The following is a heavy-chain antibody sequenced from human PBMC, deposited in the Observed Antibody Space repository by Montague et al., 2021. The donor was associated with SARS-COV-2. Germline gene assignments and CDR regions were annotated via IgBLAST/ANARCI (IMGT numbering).Heavy chain of an antibody. V-gene: IGHV3-30*18. CDR3: AKDDVYYDFWSGYISDPYYYYYYGMDV. Sequence: SLRLSCAASGFTFSSYGIHWVRQAPGKELEWVAVISYDGSNKYYADSVKGRFTISRDNSKNTLYLQMNSLRAEDTAVYYCAKDDVYYDFWSGYISDPYYYYYYGMDVWGQGTTVTVSS. CDR2: ISYDGSNK. J-gene: IGHJ6*02. D-gene: IGHD3-3*01. CDR1: GFTFSSYG.